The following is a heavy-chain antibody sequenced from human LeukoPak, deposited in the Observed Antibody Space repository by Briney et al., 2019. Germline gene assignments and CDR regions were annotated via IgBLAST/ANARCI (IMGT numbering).Heavy chain of an antibody. D-gene: IGHD3-16*02. V-gene: IGHV1-8*03. CDR1: GYTFTSYD. CDR3: ARVPLSDYVWGSYRPNDAFDI. Sequence: ASVKVSCKASGYTFTSYDINWVRQATGQGLEWMGWVNPNSGNTGYAQKFQGRVTITRNTSISTAYMELSSLRSEDTAVYYCARVPLSDYVWGSYRPNDAFDIWGQGTMVTVSS. J-gene: IGHJ3*02. CDR2: VNPNSGNT.